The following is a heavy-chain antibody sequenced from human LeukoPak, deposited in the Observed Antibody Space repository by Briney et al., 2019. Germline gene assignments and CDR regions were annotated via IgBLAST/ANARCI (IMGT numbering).Heavy chain of an antibody. CDR3: ARDRLYCSSTSCEENYYYGMDV. V-gene: IGHV3-48*03. CDR1: GFTFSSYE. D-gene: IGHD2-2*01. J-gene: IGHJ6*04. CDR2: ISSSGSTI. Sequence: GGSLRLSCAASGFTFSSYEMNWVRQAPGKGLEWVSYISSSGSTIYYADSVKGRFAISRDNAKNSLYLQMNSLRAEDTAVYYCARDRLYCSSTSCEENYYYGMDVWGKGTTVTVSS.